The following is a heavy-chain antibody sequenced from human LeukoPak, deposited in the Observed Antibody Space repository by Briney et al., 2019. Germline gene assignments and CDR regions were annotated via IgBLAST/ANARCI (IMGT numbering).Heavy chain of an antibody. CDR2: IWYNGSNK. D-gene: IGHD3-16*01. J-gene: IGHJ4*02. CDR1: GFTFSSYG. Sequence: PGGSLRLSCAASGFTFSSYGMHWVRQAPGKGLEWVAVIWYNGSNKYYTDSVKGRFTISRDNSKNTLYLQMNSLRAEDTAVYYCARGPTFGGVYFDYWGQGTLVTVSS. CDR3: ARGPTFGGVYFDY. V-gene: IGHV3-33*08.